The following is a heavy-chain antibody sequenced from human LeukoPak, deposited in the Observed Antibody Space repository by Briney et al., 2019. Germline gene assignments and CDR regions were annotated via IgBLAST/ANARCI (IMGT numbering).Heavy chain of an antibody. V-gene: IGHV1-18*01. CDR2: ISAYNGNT. D-gene: IGHD3-16*02. CDR1: GYTFTSYG. CDR3: ARDSMITFGGVIVTPFDY. Sequence: ASVKVSCKASGYTFTSYGISWVRQAPGQGLEWMGWISAYNGNTNYAQKFQGRVTMTTDTSTSTAYMELRSLRSDDTAVYYCARDSMITFGGVIVTPFDYWGQGTLVTVSS. J-gene: IGHJ4*02.